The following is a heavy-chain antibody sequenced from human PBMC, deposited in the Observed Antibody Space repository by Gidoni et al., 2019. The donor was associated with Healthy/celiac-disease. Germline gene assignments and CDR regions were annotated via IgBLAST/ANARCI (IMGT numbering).Heavy chain of an antibody. D-gene: IGHD3-10*01. CDR2: ISYDGSNK. V-gene: IGHV3-30*18. CDR3: AKDSGPHYYYGSGSYFNPFDY. CDR1: GFTFSSSG. Sequence: QVQLVESGGGVVQPGRSLRLSCAASGFTFSSSGLHWVRQAPGKGLEWVAVISYDGSNKYYADSVKGRFTISRDNSKNTLYLQMNSLRAEDTAVYYCAKDSGPHYYYGSGSYFNPFDYWGQGTLVTVSS. J-gene: IGHJ4*02.